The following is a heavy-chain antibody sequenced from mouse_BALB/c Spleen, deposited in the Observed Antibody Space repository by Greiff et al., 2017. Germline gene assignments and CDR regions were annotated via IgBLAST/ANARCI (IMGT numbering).Heavy chain of an antibody. CDR3: ARRGDDGYYEGFAY. J-gene: IGHJ3*01. Sequence: VQLQQSGAELVKPGASVKLSCTASGFNIKDTYMHWVKQRPEQGLEWIGRIDPANGNTKYDPKFQGKATITADTSSNTAYLQLSSLTSEDTAVYYCARRGDDGYYEGFAYWGQGTLVTVAA. CDR2: IDPANGNT. D-gene: IGHD2-3*01. V-gene: IGHV14-3*02. CDR1: GFNIKDTY.